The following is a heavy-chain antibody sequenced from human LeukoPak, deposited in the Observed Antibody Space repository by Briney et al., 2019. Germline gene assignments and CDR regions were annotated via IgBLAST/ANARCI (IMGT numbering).Heavy chain of an antibody. J-gene: IGHJ6*02. Sequence: GRSLRLSCAASGFTFSSYGMHWVCQAPGKGLEWVAVIWYDGSNKYYADSVKGRFTISRDNSKNTLYLQMNSLRAEDTAVYYCARDLIAVRVYYYYHGMDVWGQGTTVTVSS. CDR2: IWYDGSNK. CDR3: ARDLIAVRVYYYYHGMDV. CDR1: GFTFSSYG. V-gene: IGHV3-33*01. D-gene: IGHD6-19*01.